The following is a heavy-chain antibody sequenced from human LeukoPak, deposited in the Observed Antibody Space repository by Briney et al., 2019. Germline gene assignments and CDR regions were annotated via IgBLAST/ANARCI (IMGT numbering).Heavy chain of an antibody. V-gene: IGHV3-74*01. CDR3: ASALGGQGGH. J-gene: IGHJ4*02. CDR1: GFTFSRYW. Sequence: PGGSLRLSCAASGFTFSRYWMHCVRQAPGKGLMWVSLIQSDGSSTRYADSVKGRFTISRDNAKNTLFLQTNSLRADDTAVYYCASALGGQGGHWGQGSLVTVSS. D-gene: IGHD1-26*01. CDR2: IQSDGSST.